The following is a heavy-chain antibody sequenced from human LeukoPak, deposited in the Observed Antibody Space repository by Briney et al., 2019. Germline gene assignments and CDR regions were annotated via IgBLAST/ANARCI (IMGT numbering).Heavy chain of an antibody. V-gene: IGHV3-21*01. CDR2: ISTSGGYL. Sequence: GGSLRLSCAASGFTFSSYWMSWVRQAPGKGLEWVSSISTSGGYLYYADSVKGRFTTSRDNAKNSLYLQMNSLRAEDTAVYYCARSYLDAFDIWGQGTMVTVSS. J-gene: IGHJ3*02. D-gene: IGHD1-26*01. CDR1: GFTFSSYW. CDR3: ARSYLDAFDI.